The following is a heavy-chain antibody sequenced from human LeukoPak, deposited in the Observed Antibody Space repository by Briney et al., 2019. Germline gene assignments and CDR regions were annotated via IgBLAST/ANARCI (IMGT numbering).Heavy chain of an antibody. Sequence: SETLSLTCAVYGGSFSGYYWSWIRQPPGKGLEWIGEINHSGSTNYNPSLKSRVTISVDTSKNQFSLKLSSVTAADTAVYYCARHRPVLLWFGELPNYFDYWGQGTLVTVSS. V-gene: IGHV4-34*01. J-gene: IGHJ4*02. CDR3: ARHRPVLLWFGELPNYFDY. D-gene: IGHD3-10*01. CDR1: GGSFSGYY. CDR2: INHSGST.